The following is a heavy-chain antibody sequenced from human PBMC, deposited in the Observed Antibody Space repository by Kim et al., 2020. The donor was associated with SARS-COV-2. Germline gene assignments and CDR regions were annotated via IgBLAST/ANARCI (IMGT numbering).Heavy chain of an antibody. CDR1: GFTFSSYG. CDR2: IWYDGSNK. V-gene: IGHV3-33*01. Sequence: GGSLRLSCAASGFTFSSYGMHGVRQAPGKGLEWVAVIWYDGSNKYYADSVKGRFTISRDNSKDTLYLQMNSLRAEDTAVYYCARDVTGYSSGPSWYWGQGTLVTVSS. J-gene: IGHJ4*02. D-gene: IGHD6-19*01. CDR3: ARDVTGYSSGPSWY.